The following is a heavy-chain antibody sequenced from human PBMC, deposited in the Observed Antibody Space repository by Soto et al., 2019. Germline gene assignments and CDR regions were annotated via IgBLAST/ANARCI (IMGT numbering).Heavy chain of an antibody. V-gene: IGHV4-34*01. CDR3: GRFDIVVVVASAGNWFDP. J-gene: IGHJ5*02. Sequence: QVQLQQWGAGLLKPSETLSLTCAVYGGCFSGYYWSWIRQPPGKGLEGIGEINHSGSTNYNPSLKSRVTISVDPSKNQFSLKLSSVTAADTAVYYCGRFDIVVVVASAGNWFDPWGQGTLVTVSS. D-gene: IGHD2-15*01. CDR1: GGCFSGYY. CDR2: INHSGST.